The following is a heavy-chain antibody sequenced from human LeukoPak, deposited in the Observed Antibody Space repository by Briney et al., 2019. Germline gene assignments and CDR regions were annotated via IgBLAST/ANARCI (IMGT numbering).Heavy chain of an antibody. CDR3: GRDRCTGAACSGYYHGMDV. D-gene: IGHD2-8*02. J-gene: IGHJ6*02. CDR2: IGGSGTDI. Sequence: PGGSLRLSCAASGFTFSDFYMSWIRQAPGKGLEWLSYIGGSGTDIKYADSVKGRFTISRDNAKKSLYLQMTSLRVEDAAVYYCGRDRCTGAACSGYYHGMDVWGQGTTVTVSS. CDR1: GFTFSDFY. V-gene: IGHV3-11*01.